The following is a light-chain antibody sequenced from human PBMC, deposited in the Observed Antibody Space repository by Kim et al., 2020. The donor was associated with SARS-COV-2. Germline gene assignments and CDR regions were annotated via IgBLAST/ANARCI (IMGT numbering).Light chain of an antibody. CDR2: SAS. CDR3: QQYGNSVS. Sequence: VLTQSPGTLSLSPGERATLSCRASQSISSNYLAWYQQKPGQPPRLLIYSASSRATGIPDRFSGSGSGTDFTLTISRLEPEDFAVYYCQQYGNSVSFGPGTKVDIK. CDR1: QSISSNY. J-gene: IGKJ3*01. V-gene: IGKV3-20*01.